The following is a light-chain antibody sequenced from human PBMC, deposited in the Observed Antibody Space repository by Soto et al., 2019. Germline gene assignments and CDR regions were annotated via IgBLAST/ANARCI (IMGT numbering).Light chain of an antibody. Sequence: QSVLTPPPSVSGAPGQRVTISCIGSISNVGAGYDVHWYQQLPGAAPKLLISGNNNRPSGVPDRFSGSKSGTSASLAIAGLQAEDEADYYCQSYDSSLSAVVFGGGTKLTVL. CDR3: QSYDSSLSAVV. J-gene: IGLJ3*02. CDR1: ISNVGAGYD. V-gene: IGLV1-40*01. CDR2: GNN.